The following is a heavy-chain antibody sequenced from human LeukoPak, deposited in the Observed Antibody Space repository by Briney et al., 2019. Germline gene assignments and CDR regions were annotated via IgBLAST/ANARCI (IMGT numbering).Heavy chain of an antibody. CDR3: ARERQLVPYGMDV. V-gene: IGHV3-33*01. J-gene: IGHJ6*02. CDR1: GFTFSSYC. Sequence: GGSLRLSCAASGFTFSSYCMHWVRQAPGKGLEWVAVIWYDGSNKYYADSVKGRFTISRDNSKNTLYLQMNSLRAEDTAVYYCARERQLVPYGMDVWGQGTTVTVSS. CDR2: IWYDGSNK. D-gene: IGHD6-6*01.